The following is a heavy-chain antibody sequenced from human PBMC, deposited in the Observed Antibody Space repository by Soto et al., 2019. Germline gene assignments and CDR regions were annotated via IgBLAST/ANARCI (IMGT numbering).Heavy chain of an antibody. D-gene: IGHD5-12*01. CDR3: ARDDTFQARDGYNLFLVY. V-gene: IGHV1-69*13. J-gene: IGHJ4*02. CDR2: IIPIFGTA. Sequence: EASVKVSCKASGGTFSSYAISWVRQAPGQGLEWMGGIIPIFGTANYAQKFQGRVTITADESTSTAYMELSSLRSEDTAVYYCARDDTFQARDGYNLFLVYWGQGTLVTVSS. CDR1: GGTFSSYA.